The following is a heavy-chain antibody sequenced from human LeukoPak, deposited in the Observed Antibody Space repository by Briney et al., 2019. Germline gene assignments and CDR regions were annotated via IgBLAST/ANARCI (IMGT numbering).Heavy chain of an antibody. Sequence: GGSLRLSCAASGFTFSGYWMSWVRRAPGKGLEWVANIKHDGSEKYYVDSVKGRFTISRDNAKNSLYLQMNSLRAEDTAIYYCARVRWPRGYCGYLDSNYFDFWGQGTLVTVSS. CDR1: GFTFSGYW. CDR2: IKHDGSEK. CDR3: ARVRWPRGYCGYLDSNYFDF. V-gene: IGHV3-7*01. J-gene: IGHJ4*02. D-gene: IGHD5-12*01.